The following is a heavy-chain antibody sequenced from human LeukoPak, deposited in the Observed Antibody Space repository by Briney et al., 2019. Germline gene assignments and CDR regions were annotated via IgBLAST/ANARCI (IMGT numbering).Heavy chain of an antibody. J-gene: IGHJ3*02. D-gene: IGHD3-22*01. CDR3: ARVRRLYYYDSSGLDAFDI. V-gene: IGHV1-69*01. Sequence: SVKVSCKASGGTFSSYGITWVRRAPGQGLEWMGGVIPISGTTNYAQKFQGRVTITADESTSTAYMELSSLRSEDTAVYYCARVRRLYYYDSSGLDAFDIWGQGTMVTVSS. CDR1: GGTFSSYG. CDR2: VIPISGTT.